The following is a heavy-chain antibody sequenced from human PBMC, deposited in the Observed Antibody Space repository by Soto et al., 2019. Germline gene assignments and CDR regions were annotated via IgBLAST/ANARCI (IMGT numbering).Heavy chain of an antibody. V-gene: IGHV3-30*18. Sequence: GGSLRLSCAASGFTFSSYGMHWVRQAPGKGLEWVAVISYDGSNKYYADSVKGRFTISRDNSKNTLYLQMNSLRAEDTAVYYCAKGQRVYYDSLKPVYYYGMEVWGQGTTGTVSS. J-gene: IGHJ6*02. CDR1: GFTFSSYG. CDR3: AKGQRVYYDSLKPVYYYGMEV. CDR2: ISYDGSNK. D-gene: IGHD3-9*01.